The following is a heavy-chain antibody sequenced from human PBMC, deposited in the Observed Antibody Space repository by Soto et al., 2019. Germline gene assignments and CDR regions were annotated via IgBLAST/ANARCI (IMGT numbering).Heavy chain of an antibody. CDR2: MSYDGSNK. CDR3: ARGADYDSSGIRLNWFDP. J-gene: IGHJ5*02. D-gene: IGHD3-22*01. CDR1: GFTFSSFG. V-gene: IGHV3-30*03. Sequence: PGGSLRLSCAASGFTFSSFGMHWVRQAPGKGLQWVAVMSYDGSNKYYADSVKGRFTISRDNAKNSLYLQMNSLRDEDTAVYYCARGADYDSSGIRLNWFDPWGQGTLVTVSS.